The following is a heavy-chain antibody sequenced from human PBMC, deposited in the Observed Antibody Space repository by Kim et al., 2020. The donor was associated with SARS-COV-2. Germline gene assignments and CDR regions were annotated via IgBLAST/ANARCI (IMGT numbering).Heavy chain of an antibody. D-gene: IGHD3-9*01. CDR2: ISWNSGSI. Sequence: GGSLRLSCAASGFTFDDYAMNWVRQAPGKGLEWVSGISWNSGSIGYADSVKGRFTISRDNAKNSLYLQMNRLRAEDTALYYCAKAYYDILSGYRGMDVWGQGTTVTVSS. V-gene: IGHV3-9*01. CDR1: GFTFDDYA. CDR3: AKAYYDILSGYRGMDV. J-gene: IGHJ6*02.